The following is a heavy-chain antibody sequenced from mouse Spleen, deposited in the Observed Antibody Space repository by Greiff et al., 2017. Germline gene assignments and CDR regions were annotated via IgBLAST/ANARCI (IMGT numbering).Heavy chain of an antibody. D-gene: IGHD3-1*01. CDR2: ISSGGSYT. Sequence: EVKLMESGGGLVKPGGSLKLSCAASGFTFSSYTMSWVRQTPEKRLEWVATISSGGSYTYYPDSVKGRFTISRDNAKNTLYLQMSSLKSEDTAMYYCTRGTARATAWFAYWGQGTLVTVSA. CDR1: GFTFSSYT. J-gene: IGHJ3*01. V-gene: IGHV5-6-4*01. CDR3: TRGTARATAWFAY.